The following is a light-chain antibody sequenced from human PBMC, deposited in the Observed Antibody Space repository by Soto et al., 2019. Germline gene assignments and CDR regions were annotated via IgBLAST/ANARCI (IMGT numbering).Light chain of an antibody. J-gene: IGKJ1*01. CDR2: GAS. CDR1: QSLTNNY. V-gene: IGKV3-20*01. CDR3: QQYEAVVT. Sequence: EIVLTQSPGTLSCSPLERATLSCRASQSLTNNYFAWYQQKPGRALRLLIDGASTRATGIPDRFSGSGSGTDFTLTISRLEPEDVAVYYCQQYEAVVTFGQGTKVDIK.